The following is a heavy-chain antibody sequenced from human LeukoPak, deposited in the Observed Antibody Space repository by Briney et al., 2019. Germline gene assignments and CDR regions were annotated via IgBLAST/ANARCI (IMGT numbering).Heavy chain of an antibody. CDR2: IYSGGST. CDR3: VMVVSGRTNY. J-gene: IGHJ4*02. D-gene: IGHD2-21*01. Sequence: GGSLSLTCAVSGGSISSGYYSWSCKAPGTGLEWVSVIYSGGSTYYADSVKGRFTISRDDSKNTLYLQMNRLRSEDTAMYYCVMVVSGRTNYWGQGTLVTVSS. V-gene: IGHV3-53*01. CDR1: GGSISSGY.